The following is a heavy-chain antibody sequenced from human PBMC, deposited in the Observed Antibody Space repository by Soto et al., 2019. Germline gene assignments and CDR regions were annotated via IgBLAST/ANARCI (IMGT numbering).Heavy chain of an antibody. CDR1: GGSISDGYY. CDR2: ISDSGST. CDR3: ARRDRSGFSYWLDT. J-gene: IGHJ5*02. Sequence: LSLTCTVSGGSISDGYYWSWIRQHPGKGLEWIGSISDSGSTSYNPSLKSRLTISVDTSKNQFSLNLRSVTAADTAVYYCARRDRSGFSYWLDTWGQGTLVTVSS. V-gene: IGHV4-31*03. D-gene: IGHD3-22*01.